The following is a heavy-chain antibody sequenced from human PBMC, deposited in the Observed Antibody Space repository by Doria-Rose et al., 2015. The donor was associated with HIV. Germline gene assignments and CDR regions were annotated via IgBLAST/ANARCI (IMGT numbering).Heavy chain of an antibody. CDR3: ARIKSSRWYHKYYFDF. Sequence: QITLKESGPVLVKPTETLTLTCTVSGVSLSSPGMGVSWIRQPPGMALEWLANIFSDDERSYKTSLKSRLTSSRGTSKSQVVLTMTDMDPVDTATYYCARIKSSRWYHKYYFDFWGQGTLVIVSA. CDR1: GVSLSSPGMG. CDR2: IFSDDER. J-gene: IGHJ4*02. V-gene: IGHV2-26*01. D-gene: IGHD6-13*01.